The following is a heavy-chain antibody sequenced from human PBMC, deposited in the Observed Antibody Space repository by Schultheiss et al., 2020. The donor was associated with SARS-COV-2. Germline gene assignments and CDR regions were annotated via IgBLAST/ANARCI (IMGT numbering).Heavy chain of an antibody. CDR2: ISGSGGST. D-gene: IGHD6-13*01. CDR3: AKDINIAAADHYYYYGMDV. V-gene: IGHV3-23*01. J-gene: IGHJ6*02. Sequence: GGSLRLSCAASGFTFSSYGMHWVRQAPGKGLEWVSAISGSGGSTYYADSVKGRFTISRDNSKNTLYLQMNSLRAEDTAVYYCAKDINIAAADHYYYYGMDVWGQGTTVTVSS. CDR1: GFTFSSYG.